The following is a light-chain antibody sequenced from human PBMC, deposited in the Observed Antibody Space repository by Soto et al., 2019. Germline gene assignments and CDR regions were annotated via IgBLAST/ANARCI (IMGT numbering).Light chain of an antibody. CDR1: QSVSSY. V-gene: IGKV3-11*01. Sequence: IEFTEPPATLTLSPGERATLSCRASQSVSSYLAWYQQKPGQAPRLLIYDASNRATGIPARFSGSGSGTDFTLTISSLEPEDFAVYYCQQRSNWPPIFGQGTRLAIK. CDR2: DAS. J-gene: IGKJ5*01. CDR3: QQRSNWPPI.